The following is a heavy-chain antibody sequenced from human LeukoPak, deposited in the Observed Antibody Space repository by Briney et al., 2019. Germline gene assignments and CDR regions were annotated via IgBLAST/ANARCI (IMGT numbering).Heavy chain of an antibody. CDR3: ARGYCSSTSCYGPAFDI. CDR1: GGSISSGGYY. Sequence: SETLSLTCTVSGGSISSGGYYWSWIRQPPGKGLEWIGYIYHSGSTYYNPSLKSRVTISVDRSKNQFSLKLSSVTAADTAVYYCARGYCSSTSCYGPAFDIWGQGTMVTVSS. V-gene: IGHV4-30-2*01. J-gene: IGHJ3*02. CDR2: IYHSGST. D-gene: IGHD2-2*01.